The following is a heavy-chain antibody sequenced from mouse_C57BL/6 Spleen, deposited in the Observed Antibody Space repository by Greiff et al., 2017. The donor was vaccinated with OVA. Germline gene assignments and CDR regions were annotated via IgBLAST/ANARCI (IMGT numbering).Heavy chain of an antibody. CDR3: ARSKLGEGAWFAY. D-gene: IGHD4-1*01. CDR1: GYTFTSYW. V-gene: IGHV1-69*01. J-gene: IGHJ3*01. Sequence: QVQLQQPGAELVMPGASVKLSCKASGYTFTSYWMHWVKQRPGQGLEWIGEIDPSDSYTNYNQKFKGKSTLTVDKSSSTAYMQLSSLTSEDSAVYYCARSKLGEGAWFAYWGQGTRVTVSA. CDR2: IDPSDSYT.